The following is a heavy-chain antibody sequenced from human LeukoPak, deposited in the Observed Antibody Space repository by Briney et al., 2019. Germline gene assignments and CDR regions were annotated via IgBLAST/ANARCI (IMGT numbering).Heavy chain of an antibody. CDR1: GYTFTGCY. V-gene: IGHV1-2*02. J-gene: IGHJ4*02. Sequence: ASVKVSCKASGYTFTGCYMHWVRQAPGQGLGWMGWINPNSGGTNYAQKFQGRVTMTRDTSINTAYMELSSLRSDDTAVYYCARSRYCSGSSCYSLDYWGQGTLVTVSS. CDR3: ARSRYCSGSSCYSLDY. D-gene: IGHD2-15*01. CDR2: INPNSGGT.